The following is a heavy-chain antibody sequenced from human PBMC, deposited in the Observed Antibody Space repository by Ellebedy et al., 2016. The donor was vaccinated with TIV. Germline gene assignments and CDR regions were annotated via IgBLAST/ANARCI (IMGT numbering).Heavy chain of an antibody. Sequence: MPSETLSLTCTVSGGSISSSSYYWGWIRQPPGKGLEWIGSLYYSGSTYYNPSLKSRVTISVDTSKNKFSLKLSSVTAADTAVYYCARQGYRGYSYGATYTPFDYWGQGTLVTVSS. CDR3: ARQGYRGYSYGATYTPFDY. V-gene: IGHV4-39*01. D-gene: IGHD5-18*01. CDR2: LYYSGST. J-gene: IGHJ4*02. CDR1: GGSISSSSYY.